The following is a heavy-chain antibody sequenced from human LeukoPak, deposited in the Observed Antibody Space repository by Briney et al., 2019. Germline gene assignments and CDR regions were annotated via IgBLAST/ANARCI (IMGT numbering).Heavy chain of an antibody. J-gene: IGHJ5*02. D-gene: IGHD3-10*01. Sequence: LGESLKISCKGSGYSFTSYWIGWVRQMPGKGLEWMGIIYPGDSDTRYSPSFQGQVTISADKSISTAYLQWSSLKASDTAMYYCAKPLNGLLWFGEFETWGQGTLVTVSS. V-gene: IGHV5-51*01. CDR2: IYPGDSDT. CDR3: AKPLNGLLWFGEFET. CDR1: GYSFTSYW.